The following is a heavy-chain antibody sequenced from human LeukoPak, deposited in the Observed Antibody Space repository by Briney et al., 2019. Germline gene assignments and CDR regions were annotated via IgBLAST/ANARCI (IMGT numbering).Heavy chain of an antibody. CDR2: MNPNSGTT. V-gene: IGHV1-8*02. CDR3: AGVGPQFGEFEAFDP. D-gene: IGHD3-10*01. CDR1: GYTFTSYD. Sequence: ASVKVSCKASGYTFTSYDINWVRQATGQGLEWMGWMNPNSGTTGYAQMFQGRVTMTRDTSTSTVYKELSSLRSEATAVYYCAGVGPQFGEFEAFDPWGQGTLVTASS. J-gene: IGHJ5*02.